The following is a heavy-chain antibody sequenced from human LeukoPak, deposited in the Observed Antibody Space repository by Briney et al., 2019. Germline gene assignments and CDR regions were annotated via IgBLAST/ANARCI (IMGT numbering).Heavy chain of an antibody. D-gene: IGHD6-6*01. Sequence: GGSLRLSCAASGFTFSTYWMHWVRQAPGQGLVWVSRINSDGSSTSYADSVRGRFTISRDYAKNTLYLQMNSLRAEDTAVYYCARGGVYSTSAVDYWGQGTLVTVSS. V-gene: IGHV3-74*01. J-gene: IGHJ4*02. CDR3: ARGGVYSTSAVDY. CDR1: GFTFSTYW. CDR2: INSDGSST.